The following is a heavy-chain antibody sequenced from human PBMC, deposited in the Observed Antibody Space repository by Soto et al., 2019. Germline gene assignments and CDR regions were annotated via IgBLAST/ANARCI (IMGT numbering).Heavy chain of an antibody. CDR1: GFTFSSYS. CDR3: ARSIYGSVTDY. Sequence: GGSLRLSCAASGFTFSSYSMNWVRQAPGKGLEWVSYISSSSSTIYYADSVKGRFTISRDNAKNSLYLQMNSLRAEDTAVYDCARSIYGSVTDYWGQGTLVTVSS. CDR2: ISSSSSTI. D-gene: IGHD4-17*01. J-gene: IGHJ4*02. V-gene: IGHV3-48*04.